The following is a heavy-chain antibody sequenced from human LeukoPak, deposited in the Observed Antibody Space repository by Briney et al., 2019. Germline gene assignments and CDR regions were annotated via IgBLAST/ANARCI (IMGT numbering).Heavy chain of an antibody. CDR3: ARESSTAMVPGWFDP. D-gene: IGHD5-18*01. CDR2: ISAYNGNT. Sequence: GASVTVSFTSSGYTFTRYYMHWVRQAPAPGLGWMGWISAYNGNTNYAQKLQGRVTMTTDTSTSTAYMELRSLRSDDTAVYYCARESSTAMVPGWFDPWGQGTLVTVSS. CDR1: GYTFTRYY. V-gene: IGHV1-18*04. J-gene: IGHJ5*02.